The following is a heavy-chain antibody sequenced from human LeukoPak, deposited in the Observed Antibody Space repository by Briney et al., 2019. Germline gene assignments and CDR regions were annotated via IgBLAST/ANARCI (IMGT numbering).Heavy chain of an antibody. J-gene: IGHJ2*01. CDR2: IYYSGST. Sequence: PSETLSLTCTVSGRSISSYYWSWVRQPPGKGLEWIGYIYYSGSTNYNPSLKSRVTISVDTSKNQFSLKLSSVTAADTAVYYCARARYFDLWGRGTLVTVSS. CDR1: GRSISSYY. CDR3: ARARYFDL. V-gene: IGHV4-59*01.